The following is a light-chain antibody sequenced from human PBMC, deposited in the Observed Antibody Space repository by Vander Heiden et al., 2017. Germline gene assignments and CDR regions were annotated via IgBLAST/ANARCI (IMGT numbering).Light chain of an antibody. J-gene: IGLJ2*01. V-gene: IGLV3-21*02. CDR1: NIGSKR. CDR3: QVWDSNSDHTSVV. CDR2: DDD. Sequence: SYVLTQPPSVSVAPGQTARITCGGNNIGSKRVHWYQQKPGQAPVRVLFDDDDRRTGIPERFSGSNSGNSATITISRVVAGEEADYYCQVWDSNSDHTSVVFGGGTKLTVL.